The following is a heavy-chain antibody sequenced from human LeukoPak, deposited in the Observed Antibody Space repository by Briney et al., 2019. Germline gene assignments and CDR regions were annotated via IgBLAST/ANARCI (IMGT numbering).Heavy chain of an antibody. CDR1: GFTLSDYY. Sequence: GGSLRLSCAASGFTLSDYYMTWIRQAPGKGLDWISYITSSGSTIYYADSVKGRFTISRDNAKNSLYLQMNSLRAGDTAVYYCARMGIVGATIPDYWGQGTLVTVSS. CDR3: ARMGIVGATIPDY. D-gene: IGHD1-26*01. V-gene: IGHV3-11*01. CDR2: ITSSGSTI. J-gene: IGHJ4*02.